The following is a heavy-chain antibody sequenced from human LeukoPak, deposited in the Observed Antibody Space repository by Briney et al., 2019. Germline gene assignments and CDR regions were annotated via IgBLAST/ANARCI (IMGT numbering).Heavy chain of an antibody. CDR1: GFAFSSYW. V-gene: IGHV3-74*01. CDR3: ARSRRLYWYFDL. Sequence: GGSLRLSCAASGFAFSSYWMHWVRQVPGKGMVWVSYINSDESSTSYADSVKGRFTISRDNAKSTLYLQMNSLRAEDTAVYYCARSRRLYWYFDLWGRGTLVTVSS. D-gene: IGHD4-17*01. J-gene: IGHJ2*01. CDR2: INSDESST.